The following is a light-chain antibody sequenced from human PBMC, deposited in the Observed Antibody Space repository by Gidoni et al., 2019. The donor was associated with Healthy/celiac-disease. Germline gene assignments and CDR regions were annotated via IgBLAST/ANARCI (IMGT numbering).Light chain of an antibody. Sequence: QSALTQPASVSGSPGQSITISCTGTSSDVGGYNYVSWYQQHPGKAPKLMIYEVSNRPSGVSNRFSGSKSGNTASLTISGLQAEDEADYYCSSHTSSSILFGGGTKLTVL. CDR2: EVS. V-gene: IGLV2-14*01. J-gene: IGLJ2*01. CDR1: SSDVGGYNY. CDR3: SSHTSSSIL.